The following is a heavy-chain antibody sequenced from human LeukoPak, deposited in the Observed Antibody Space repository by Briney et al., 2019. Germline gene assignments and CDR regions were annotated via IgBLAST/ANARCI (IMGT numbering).Heavy chain of an antibody. Sequence: ASVKVSCKASGYTFTSYGISWVRQAPGQGLEWMGWISAYNGNTNYAQKLQGRATMTTDTSTSTAYMELRSLRSDDTAVYYCARARYGDYHSGGYYYMDVWGKGTTVTVSS. CDR3: ARARYGDYHSGGYYYMDV. CDR2: ISAYNGNT. CDR1: GYTFTSYG. J-gene: IGHJ6*03. D-gene: IGHD4-17*01. V-gene: IGHV1-18*01.